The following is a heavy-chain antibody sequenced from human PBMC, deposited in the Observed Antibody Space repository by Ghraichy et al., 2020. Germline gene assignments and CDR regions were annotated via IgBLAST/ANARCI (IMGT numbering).Heavy chain of an antibody. V-gene: IGHV3-74*03. CDR3: ARDNWGSIDY. CDR2: INGAETTT. D-gene: IGHD7-27*01. Sequence: GESLNISCAASGFTFSSHWMHWVRQAPGKGLVALSHINGAETTTTYAESVKDRFTISRDNAKNTLYLQMNSLRAEDTAIYYCARDNWGSIDYWGQGTLVTVSS. J-gene: IGHJ4*02. CDR1: GFTFSSHW.